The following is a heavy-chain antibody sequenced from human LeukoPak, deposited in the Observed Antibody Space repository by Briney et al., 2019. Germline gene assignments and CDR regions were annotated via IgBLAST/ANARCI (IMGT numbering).Heavy chain of an antibody. CDR2: INAGNGNT. CDR1: GYTFTSYA. CDR3: ARDLTTVSWLDP. D-gene: IGHD4-11*01. V-gene: IGHV1-3*01. Sequence: ASVKVSCKASGYTFTSYAMHWVRQAPGQRLEWMGWINAGNGNTKYSQKFQGRVTITRDTSASTAYMELSSLRSEDTAVYYCARDLTTVSWLDPWGQGTLVAVSS. J-gene: IGHJ5*02.